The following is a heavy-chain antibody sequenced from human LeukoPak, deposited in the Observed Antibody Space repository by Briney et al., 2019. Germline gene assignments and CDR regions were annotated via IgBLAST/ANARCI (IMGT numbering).Heavy chain of an antibody. D-gene: IGHD1-26*01. Sequence: SVKVSCKASGGTFSSYAISWVRQAPGQGLEWMGGIIPIFGTANYAQKFQGRVTITADKSTSTAYMELGSLRSDDTAVYYCARARGYHGGSYFPDYYYYYMDVWGKGTTATISS. CDR3: ARARGYHGGSYFPDYYYYYMDV. V-gene: IGHV1-69*06. CDR2: IIPIFGTA. J-gene: IGHJ6*03. CDR1: GGTFSSYA.